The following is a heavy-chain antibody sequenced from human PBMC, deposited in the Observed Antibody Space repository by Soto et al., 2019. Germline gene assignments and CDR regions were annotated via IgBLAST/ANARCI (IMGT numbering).Heavy chain of an antibody. CDR1: GGSFSGYY. V-gene: IGHV4-34*01. J-gene: IGHJ5*02. CDR3: ARGLPWFDP. Sequence: PSETLSLTCAVYGGSFSGYYWSWIRQPPGKGLEWIGEINHSGSTNYNPSLKSRVTISVDTSKNQFSLKLSSVTAADTAVYYCARGLPWFDPWGQGTLVTVSS. CDR2: INHSGST.